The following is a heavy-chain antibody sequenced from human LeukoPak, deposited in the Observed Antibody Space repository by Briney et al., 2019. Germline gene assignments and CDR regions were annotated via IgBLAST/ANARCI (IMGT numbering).Heavy chain of an antibody. CDR2: IRYDGSNK. CDR3: AKGRAAAAGTLMDFFDY. J-gene: IGHJ4*02. CDR1: GFTFSSYS. V-gene: IGHV3-30*02. Sequence: GGSLRLSCAASGFTFSSYSMNWVRQAPGKGLEWVAFIRYDGSNKYYADSVKGRFTISRDNSKNTLYLQMNSLRAEDTAVYYCAKGRAAAAGTLMDFFDYWGQGTLVTVSS. D-gene: IGHD6-13*01.